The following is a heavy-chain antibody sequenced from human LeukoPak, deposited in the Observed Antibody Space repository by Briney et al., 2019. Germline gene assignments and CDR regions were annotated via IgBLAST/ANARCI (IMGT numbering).Heavy chain of an antibody. V-gene: IGHV3-30*02. CDR1: GFTFSSYG. CDR2: IRYDGSNK. CDR3: AKGSGTYSDY. Sequence: GGSLGLSCAASGFTFSSYGMHWVRQAPGKGLEWVSFIRYDGSNKYYADSVKGRFTIYRDNSKNTLYLQMNSLRAEDTAVYYCAKGSGTYSDYWGQGTLVTVSS. D-gene: IGHD3-10*01. J-gene: IGHJ4*02.